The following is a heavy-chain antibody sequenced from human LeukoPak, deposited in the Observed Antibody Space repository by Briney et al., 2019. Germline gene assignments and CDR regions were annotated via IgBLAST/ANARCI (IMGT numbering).Heavy chain of an antibody. CDR3: ARGFGVVTAISNYHYMDV. Sequence: SETLSLTCTVSGGSISSYYWSWIRQPPGKGLEWIGYIYYSGSTNYNPSLKSRVTISVDTSKNQFSLKLSSVTAADTAVYYCARGFGVVTAISNYHYMDVWGKGTTVTVSS. CDR2: IYYSGST. CDR1: GGSISSYY. D-gene: IGHD2-21*02. J-gene: IGHJ6*03. V-gene: IGHV4-59*01.